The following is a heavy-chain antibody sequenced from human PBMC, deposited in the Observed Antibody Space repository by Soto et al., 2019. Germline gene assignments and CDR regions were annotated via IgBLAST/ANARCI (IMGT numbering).Heavy chain of an antibody. CDR1: GGSISSGGYY. Sequence: SETLSLTCTVSGGSISSGGYYWSWIRQHPGKGLEWIGYIYYSGSTYYNPSLKSRVTISVDTSKNQFSLKLSSVTAADTAVYYCARTRVVPAAMVDYWGQGTLVTVSS. CDR3: ARTRVVPAAMVDY. D-gene: IGHD2-2*01. CDR2: IYYSGST. J-gene: IGHJ4*02. V-gene: IGHV4-31*03.